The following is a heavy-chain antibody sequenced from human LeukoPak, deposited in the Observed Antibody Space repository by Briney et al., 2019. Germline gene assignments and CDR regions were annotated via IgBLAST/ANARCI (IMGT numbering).Heavy chain of an antibody. D-gene: IGHD6-13*01. J-gene: IGHJ4*02. V-gene: IGHV3-21*01. CDR3: VRAVGYSRPQFDY. CDR2: ISSSSSYI. Sequence: GGSLRLSCAASGFTFSSYSMNWVRQAPGKGLEWVSSISSSSSYIYYADSVKGRFTISRDNAKNSLYLQMNSLRAEDTAVYYCVRAVGYSRPQFDYWGQGTLVTVSS. CDR1: GFTFSSYS.